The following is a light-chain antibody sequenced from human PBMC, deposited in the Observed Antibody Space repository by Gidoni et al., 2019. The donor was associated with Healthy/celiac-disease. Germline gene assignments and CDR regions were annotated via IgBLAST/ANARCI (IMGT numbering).Light chain of an antibody. J-gene: IGKJ4*01. CDR1: QSVSSSY. CDR3: QQYGSLRT. V-gene: IGKV3-20*01. Sequence: PGTLSLSPGERATISCRASQSVSSSYLAWYQQKPGQAPRLLIYGASSRATGIPDRFSGSGSGTDFTLTISRLEPEDVAVYYCQQYGSLRTFGGGTKVEIK. CDR2: GAS.